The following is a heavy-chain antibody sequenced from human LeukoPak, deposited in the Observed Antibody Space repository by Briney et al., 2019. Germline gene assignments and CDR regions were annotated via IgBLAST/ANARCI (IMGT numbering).Heavy chain of an antibody. J-gene: IGHJ5*02. Sequence: ASVKVSCKASGYTFTSYAMHWVRQAPGQRLEWMGWINAGNGNTKYSQKFQGRVTITRDTSASTAYMELSSLRSEDTAVYYCAREGYGDYAPGYSWFDPWGQGTLVTVSS. CDR1: GYTFTSYA. CDR2: INAGNGNT. V-gene: IGHV1-3*01. D-gene: IGHD4-17*01. CDR3: AREGYGDYAPGYSWFDP.